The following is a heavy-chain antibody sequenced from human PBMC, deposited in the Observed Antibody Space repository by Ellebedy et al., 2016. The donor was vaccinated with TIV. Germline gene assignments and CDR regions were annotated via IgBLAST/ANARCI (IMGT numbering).Heavy chain of an antibody. CDR2: IYHGGST. CDR3: ASGRWLPLPGS. Sequence: MPSETLSLTCTVSGGSISSSNWWSWVRQPPGKGLEWIGEIYHGGSTNYNPSLKGRVTISVDTSKNQFSLKLSSVTAADTAVYYCASGRWLPLPGSWGQGTLVTVSS. V-gene: IGHV4-4*02. CDR1: GGSISSSNW. D-gene: IGHD5-24*01. J-gene: IGHJ5*02.